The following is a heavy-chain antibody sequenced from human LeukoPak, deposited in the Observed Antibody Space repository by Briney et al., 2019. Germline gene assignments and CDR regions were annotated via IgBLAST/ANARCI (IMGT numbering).Heavy chain of an antibody. D-gene: IGHD3-10*01. Sequence: ASVKLSCKASGYTLTGYYMHWVQQAPGQGLEWMGWINPNSGGTNYAQKFQGRVTMTRDTSISTAYMELSRLRSDDTAVYYCARVSGSGDIDYWGQGTLVTVSS. CDR3: ARVSGSGDIDY. V-gene: IGHV1-2*02. CDR1: GYTLTGYY. J-gene: IGHJ4*02. CDR2: INPNSGGT.